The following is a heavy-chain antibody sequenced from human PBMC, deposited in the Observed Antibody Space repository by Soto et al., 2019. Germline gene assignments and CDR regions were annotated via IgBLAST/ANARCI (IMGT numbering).Heavy chain of an antibody. CDR3: ASPKIAFYHWFAP. Sequence: QLQLQESGPGLVRPSETLSLTCTVSGGSISSSSYYWGWIRQPPGKGLEWIGSIYYSGSTYYNPSLKSRVTLSVDTSKNPFSLKLSSVTAADTAVYYCASPKIAFYHWFAPWGQGTLVTVSS. D-gene: IGHD3-3*02. CDR2: IYYSGST. CDR1: GGSISSSSYY. J-gene: IGHJ5*02. V-gene: IGHV4-39*01.